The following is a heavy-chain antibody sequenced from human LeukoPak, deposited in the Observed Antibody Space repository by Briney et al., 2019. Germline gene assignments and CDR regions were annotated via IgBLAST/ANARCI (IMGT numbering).Heavy chain of an antibody. CDR2: IKQDGSEK. D-gene: IGHD6-19*01. J-gene: IGHJ4*02. CDR1: GFTFSSYW. V-gene: IGHV3-7*03. CDR3: ANAAVAGTHDFDY. Sequence: GGSLRLSCAASGFTFSSYWMSWVRQAPGKGLEWVANIKQDGSEKYYVDSVKGRFTISRDNAKNSLYLQMNSLRAEDTAVYYCANAAVAGTHDFDYWGQGTLVTVSS.